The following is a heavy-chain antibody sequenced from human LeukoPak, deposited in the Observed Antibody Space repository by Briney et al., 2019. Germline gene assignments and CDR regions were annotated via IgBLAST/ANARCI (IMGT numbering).Heavy chain of an antibody. V-gene: IGHV3-23*01. CDR2: ISGSGGST. J-gene: IGHJ4*02. CDR3: AKDSPIGVTMFCAGLDC. Sequence: PGGSLRLSCAASGFTFSTYGMSWVRQAPGKGLEWVSGISGSGGSTFYADSVKGRFTISRDNSKNTLFLQMNTLRAEDTAVYYYAKDSPIGVTMFCAGLDCWGQGTLVTVSS. D-gene: IGHD3-10*02. CDR1: GFTFSTYG.